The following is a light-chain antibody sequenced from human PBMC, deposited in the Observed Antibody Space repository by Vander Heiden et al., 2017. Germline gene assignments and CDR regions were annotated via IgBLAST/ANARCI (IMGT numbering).Light chain of an antibody. V-gene: IGLV3-1*01. Sequence: SYERTRPPSAAVSPGQTASITCYGDKLEDKYACWYQQKPGQSPVLVIYQDSKRPSGIPERFSGSNSANTATLTISGTQDMDEDDYYCQAWDSSTAVFGGGTKLTVL. CDR3: QAWDSSTAV. CDR1: KLEDKY. J-gene: IGLJ2*01. CDR2: QDS.